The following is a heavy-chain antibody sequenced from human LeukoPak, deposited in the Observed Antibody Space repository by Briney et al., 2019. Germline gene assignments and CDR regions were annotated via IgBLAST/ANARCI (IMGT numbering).Heavy chain of an antibody. D-gene: IGHD6-13*01. V-gene: IGHV1-69*01. CDR3: ARMYSRGIYYFDY. CDR2: IIPIFGTA. J-gene: IGHJ4*02. CDR1: GGTFSSYA. Sequence: GASVKVSCKASGGTFSSYAISWVRQAPGQGLEWMGGIIPIFGTANYAQKFQGRVTITADESTSTAYMELSSLRSEDTAVYYCARMYSRGIYYFDYWGQGTLVTVSS.